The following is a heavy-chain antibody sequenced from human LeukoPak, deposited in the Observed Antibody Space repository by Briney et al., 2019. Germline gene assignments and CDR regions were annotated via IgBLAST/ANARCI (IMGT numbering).Heavy chain of an antibody. V-gene: IGHV4-39*01. CDR3: ASNHYDFWSGPITYYYYGMDV. J-gene: IGHJ6*02. Sequence: SETLSLTCTVSGGSIISSNHYWGWTRQPPGKGLEWFGSISYSGGTAYNPSLKSRVTISVDTSKNQFSLKLSSVTAADTAVYYCASNHYDFWSGPITYYYYGMDVWGQGTTVTVSS. CDR1: GGSIISSNHY. D-gene: IGHD3-3*01. CDR2: ISYSGGT.